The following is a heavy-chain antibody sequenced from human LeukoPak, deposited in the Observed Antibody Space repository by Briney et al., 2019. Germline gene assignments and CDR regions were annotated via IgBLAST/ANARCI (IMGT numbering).Heavy chain of an antibody. Sequence: NPSETLSLTCAVSGGSISSSSYYWGWIRQPPGKGLEWIGSIYYSGGTYYNPSLKSRVTISVDTSKNQFSLKLSSVTAADTAVYYCARLLVGIAAAGYNWFDPWGQGTLVTVSS. CDR1: GGSISSSSYY. V-gene: IGHV4-39*01. J-gene: IGHJ5*02. CDR3: ARLLVGIAAAGYNWFDP. D-gene: IGHD6-13*01. CDR2: IYYSGGT.